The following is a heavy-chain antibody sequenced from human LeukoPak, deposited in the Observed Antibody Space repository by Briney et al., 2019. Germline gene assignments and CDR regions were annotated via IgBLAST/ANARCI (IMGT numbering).Heavy chain of an antibody. CDR3: ARDKGQQLVLDDY. J-gene: IGHJ4*02. Sequence: ASVKVSCKASGYTFTSYSTNWVRQAPGQGLEWMGIINPSGGSTSYAQKFQGRVTMTRDTSTSTVYMELSSLRSEDTAVYYCARDKGQQLVLDDYWGQGTLVTVSS. CDR1: GYTFTSYS. CDR2: INPSGGST. V-gene: IGHV1-46*01. D-gene: IGHD6-13*01.